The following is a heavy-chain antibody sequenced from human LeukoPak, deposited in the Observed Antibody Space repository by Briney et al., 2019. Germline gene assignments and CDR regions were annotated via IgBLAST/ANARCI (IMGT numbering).Heavy chain of an antibody. V-gene: IGHV1-8*01. CDR1: GYTFTSYE. CDR2: MNPDSGDT. J-gene: IGHJ4*02. Sequence: GASVKVSCKASGYTFTSYEINWVRQATGHGLEWMGWMNPDSGDTAYAQKFQGRITMTRSTSITTAYMELSSLRSEDTAAYYCARGLGSYDSSELTWPMISFWGQGTQVTVSS. CDR3: ARGLGSYDSSELTWPMISF. D-gene: IGHD3-22*01.